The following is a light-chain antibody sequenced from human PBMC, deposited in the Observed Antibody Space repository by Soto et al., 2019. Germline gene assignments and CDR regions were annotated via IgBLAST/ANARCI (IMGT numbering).Light chain of an antibody. Sequence: EIVLTQSPGTLSLSPGERATLSCRASQSVSSSSLAWYQQKPGQAPRLLIYGASTRATGIPDRFSGSGSGTDFTLTISRLEPEDFAVYYCPHYGSSPRVTFGPGTKVDIK. CDR1: QSVSSSS. J-gene: IGKJ3*01. V-gene: IGKV3-20*01. CDR3: PHYGSSPRVT. CDR2: GAS.